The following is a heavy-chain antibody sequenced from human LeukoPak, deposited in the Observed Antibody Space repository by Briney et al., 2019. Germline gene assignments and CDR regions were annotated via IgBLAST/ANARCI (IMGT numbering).Heavy chain of an antibody. D-gene: IGHD3-9*01. CDR3: ARLSGYYDILTGFPGDY. Sequence: GGSLRLSCEGSGFTFSNYWMGWVRQAPGKGLQWVANIKTDGSEKYYVDSVKGRFTISRDSSKNTLYLQMNSLRAEDTAVYYCARLSGYYDILTGFPGDYWGQGTLVTVSS. CDR2: IKTDGSEK. CDR1: GFTFSNYW. V-gene: IGHV3-7*03. J-gene: IGHJ4*02.